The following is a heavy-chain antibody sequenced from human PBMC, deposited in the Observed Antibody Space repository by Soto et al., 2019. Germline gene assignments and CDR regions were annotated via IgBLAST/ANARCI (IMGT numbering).Heavy chain of an antibody. D-gene: IGHD3-22*01. J-gene: IGHJ4*02. CDR3: ATNNYYDSSGYLAY. V-gene: IGHV3-30*03. Sequence: PGGSLRLSCAASGFTFSSYGMHWVRQAPGKGLEWVAVISYDGSNKYYADSVKGRFTISRDNSKNTLYLQMNSLRAEDTAVYYCATNNYYDSSGYLAYWGQGTLVTVSS. CDR1: GFTFSSYG. CDR2: ISYDGSNK.